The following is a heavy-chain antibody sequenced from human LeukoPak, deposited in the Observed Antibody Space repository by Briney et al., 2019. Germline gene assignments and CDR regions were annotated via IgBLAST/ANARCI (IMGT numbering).Heavy chain of an antibody. V-gene: IGHV3-74*01. J-gene: IGHJ6*02. D-gene: IGHD1-1*01. CDR2: IKSDGITI. Sequence: GGSLRLSCAASGFTFSNYVMHWVRQAPGKGLVWVSRIKSDGITITYADSVKGRFTISRDNAKNTLYLQMNSLRAEDTAVYYCARRGTGHGMDVWGQGTTVIVSS. CDR1: GFTFSNYV. CDR3: ARRGTGHGMDV.